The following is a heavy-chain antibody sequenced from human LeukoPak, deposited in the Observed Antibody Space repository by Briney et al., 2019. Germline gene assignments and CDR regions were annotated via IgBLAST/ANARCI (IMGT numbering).Heavy chain of an antibody. D-gene: IGHD6-13*01. CDR1: GRSISSYY. V-gene: IGHV4-4*07. CDR3: ARNSIAAAGTGIWDYYYYGMDV. J-gene: IGHJ6*02. CDR2: IYTSGST. Sequence: PSETLSLTCTVSGRSISSYYWSWIRQPAGKGLEWIGRIYTSGSTNYNPSLKSRVTMSVDTSKNQFSLKLSSVTAADTAVYYCARNSIAAAGTGIWDYYYYGMDVWGQGTTVTVSS.